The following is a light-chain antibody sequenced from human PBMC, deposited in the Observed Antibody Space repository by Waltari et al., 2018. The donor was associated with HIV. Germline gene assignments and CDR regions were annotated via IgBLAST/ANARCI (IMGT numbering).Light chain of an antibody. Sequence: QSVLTQPPSASGTAGQRVTISCSGRDSNIGRDSIYWYQQVPGAAPRLLIYDNDQRPSGVPARFSGSKSGTSGSLVISGLRSEDEANYYCASYDLDMSNLLFGGGTAVTVL. CDR2: DND. CDR1: DSNIGRDS. V-gene: IGLV1-47*01. J-gene: IGLJ2*01. CDR3: ASYDLDMSNLL.